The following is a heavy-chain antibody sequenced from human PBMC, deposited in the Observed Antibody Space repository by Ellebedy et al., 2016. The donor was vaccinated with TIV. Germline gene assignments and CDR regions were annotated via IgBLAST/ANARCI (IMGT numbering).Heavy chain of an antibody. J-gene: IGHJ4*02. V-gene: IGHV3-15*01. D-gene: IGHD2-15*01. Sequence: GESLKISCVASGFTFDNAWMTWVRQAPGRGLEWVGRIKSNIDGGTPDYGAPVKGRFTISRDDSRNTLYLQMNSLRTEDTAVYYCATSVLRHHLLLDYWGPGTLVTVSS. CDR3: ATSVLRHHLLLDY. CDR2: IKSNIDGGTP. CDR1: GFTFDNAW.